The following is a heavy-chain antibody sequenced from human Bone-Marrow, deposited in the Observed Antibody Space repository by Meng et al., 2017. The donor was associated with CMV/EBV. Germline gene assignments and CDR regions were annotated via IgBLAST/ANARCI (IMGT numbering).Heavy chain of an antibody. V-gene: IGHV3-7*01. J-gene: IGHJ5*02. CDR2: IEDDGGAM. D-gene: IGHD2-21*01. Sequence: GGSLRLSCAASGFIFRNFWMNWVRQAPGKGLEWVANIEDDGGAMYYVDSVKGRFTISRDNVKDLLYLEMNSLRGDDTAVYYCFMGHYSGAWGQGTLVTVSS. CDR1: GFIFRNFW. CDR3: FMGHYSGA.